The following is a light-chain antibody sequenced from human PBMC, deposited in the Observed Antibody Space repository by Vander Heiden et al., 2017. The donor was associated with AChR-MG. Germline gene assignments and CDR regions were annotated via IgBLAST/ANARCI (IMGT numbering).Light chain of an antibody. Sequence: DLHITPAPSSLSASVGDTVNITCRASQSISNYLNWYQQKPGKAPKVLMFGASTLQRGVPVRFSGSGSGTDFTLTITSLQAEDFAIYYCQQSYTFPYTFGHGTKVDL. V-gene: IGKV1-39*01. CDR2: GAS. CDR1: QSISNY. CDR3: QQSYTFPYT. J-gene: IGKJ3*01.